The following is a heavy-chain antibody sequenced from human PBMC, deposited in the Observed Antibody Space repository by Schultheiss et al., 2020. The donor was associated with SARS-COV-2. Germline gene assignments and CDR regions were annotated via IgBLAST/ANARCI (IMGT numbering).Heavy chain of an antibody. CDR1: GGSISSYY. CDR2: IYYSGST. V-gene: IGHV4-59*01. Sequence: SETLSLTCTVSGGSISSYYWSWIRQPPGKGLEWIGYIYYSGSTNYNPSLKSRVTISVDTSKNQFSLKLSSVTAADTAVYYCAKDRGGRVVPAAIYAFDIWGQGTMVTVSS. D-gene: IGHD2-2*01. CDR3: AKDRGGRVVPAAIYAFDI. J-gene: IGHJ3*02.